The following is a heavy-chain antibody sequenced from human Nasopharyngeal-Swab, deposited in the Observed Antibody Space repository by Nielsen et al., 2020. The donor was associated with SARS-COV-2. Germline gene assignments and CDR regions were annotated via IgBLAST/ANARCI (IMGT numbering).Heavy chain of an antibody. CDR3: ARRVVSPEFYFDY. D-gene: IGHD2-2*01. Sequence: WIRQPPGKGLEWIGEINHSGSTNYNPSLKSRVTISVDTSKNQFSLKLSSVTAADTAVYYCARRVVSPEFYFDYWGQGALVTVSS. CDR2: INHSGST. V-gene: IGHV4-34*01. J-gene: IGHJ4*02.